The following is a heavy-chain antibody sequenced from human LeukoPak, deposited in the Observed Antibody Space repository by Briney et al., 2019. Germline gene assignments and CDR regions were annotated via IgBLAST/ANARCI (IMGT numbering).Heavy chain of an antibody. V-gene: IGHV3-23*01. CDR3: ANLLSTHEEWEPGTDS. CDR1: GFTFNEYV. Sequence: GGSLRLSCAPSGFTFNEYVMICLRQSPGKGLECGSSITSTNGSIFYADSVKALFTISRHNSKNTLYLQLNGLTVEDTAEYYCANLLSTHEEWEPGTDSWGQGTLITVSS. J-gene: IGHJ4*02. D-gene: IGHD1-26*01. CDR2: ITSTNGSI.